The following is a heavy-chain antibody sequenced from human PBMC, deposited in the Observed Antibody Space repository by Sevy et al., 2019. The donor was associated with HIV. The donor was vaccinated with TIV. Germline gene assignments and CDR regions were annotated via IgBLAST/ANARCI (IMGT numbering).Heavy chain of an antibody. CDR1: GYTFTSYG. CDR3: AREVMITFGGVSYYYYYGMDV. D-gene: IGHD3-16*01. CDR2: ISAYNGNT. V-gene: IGHV1-18*01. J-gene: IGHJ6*02. Sequence: ASVKVSCKASGYTFTSYGISWVRQAPGQGLEWMGWISAYNGNTNYAQKLQGRVTMTTDTSTGTAYMELRSLRSDDTAVYYCAREVMITFGGVSYYYYYGMDVWGQGTTVTVSS.